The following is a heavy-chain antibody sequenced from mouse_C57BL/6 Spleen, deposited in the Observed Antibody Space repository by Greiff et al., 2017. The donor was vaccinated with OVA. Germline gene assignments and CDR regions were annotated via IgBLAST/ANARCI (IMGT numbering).Heavy chain of an antibody. J-gene: IGHJ4*01. D-gene: IGHD2-5*01. Sequence: QVQLQQSGAELVRPGASVTLSCKASSYTFTDYEMHWVKQTPVHGLEWIGAIDPETGGTAYNQKFKGKAILTADKSSSTAYMELRSLTSEDSAVYYCTRRAYYSKGDAMDYWGQGTSVTVSS. CDR2: IDPETGGT. V-gene: IGHV1-15*01. CDR3: TRRAYYSKGDAMDY. CDR1: SYTFTDYE.